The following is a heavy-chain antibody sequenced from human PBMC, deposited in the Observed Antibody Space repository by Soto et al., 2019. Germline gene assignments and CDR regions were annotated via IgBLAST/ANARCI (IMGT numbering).Heavy chain of an antibody. V-gene: IGHV4-31*03. CDR1: GGSISSGGYY. CDR3: ARDHEGEPGSYRGAHWFDP. J-gene: IGHJ5*02. Sequence: QVQLQESGPGLVKPSQTLSLTCTVSGGSISSGGYYWSWIRQHPGKGLEWIGYIYYSGSTYYNPSLTSRVTISVDTSQNHFSLKLSSVTAADTAVYYCARDHEGEPGSYRGAHWFDPWGQGTLVTVSS. D-gene: IGHD3-16*02. CDR2: IYYSGST.